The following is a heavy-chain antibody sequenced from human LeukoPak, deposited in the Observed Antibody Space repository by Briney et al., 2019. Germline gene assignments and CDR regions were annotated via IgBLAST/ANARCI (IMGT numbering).Heavy chain of an antibody. Sequence: SETLSLTCTVSGGSISSYYWSWIRQPPGKGLEWIGYIYYSGSTNYNPSLKSRVTISVDTSKNQFSLKLSSVTAADTAVYYCARHIHYDFWSGYYPLDYYYGMDVWGQGTTVTVSS. CDR2: IYYSGST. D-gene: IGHD3-3*01. CDR1: GGSISSYY. CDR3: ARHIHYDFWSGYYPLDYYYGMDV. J-gene: IGHJ6*02. V-gene: IGHV4-59*08.